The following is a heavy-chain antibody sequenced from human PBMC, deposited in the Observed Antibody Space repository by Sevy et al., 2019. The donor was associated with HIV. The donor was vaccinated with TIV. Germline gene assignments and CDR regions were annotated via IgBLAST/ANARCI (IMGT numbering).Heavy chain of an antibody. V-gene: IGHV1-69*13. CDR1: GGTFSDFG. J-gene: IGHJ4*02. CDR3: ATSGTTGTTSHFGY. CDR2: IIPIFGTP. Sequence: ASVKVSCKASGGTFSDFGFHWVRQAPGQGLEWMGGIIPIFGTPNYAQQFLGRVTIIADVSTSTVYMELNRLTSDYTAVYYCATSGTTGTTSHFGYWGQGTLVTVSS. D-gene: IGHD1-1*01.